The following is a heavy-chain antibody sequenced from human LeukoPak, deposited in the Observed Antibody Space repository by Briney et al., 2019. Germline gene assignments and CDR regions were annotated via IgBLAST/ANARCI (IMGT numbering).Heavy chain of an antibody. V-gene: IGHV4-34*01. J-gene: IGHJ5*02. D-gene: IGHD3-10*01. Sequence: SETLSLTCAVYGGSFSGYYWSWIRQPPGKGLEWIGEINHSRSTNYNPSLKSRVTISVDTSKNQFSLKLSSVTAADTAVYYCARGRYGSGSYYSGFHWFDPWGQGTLVTVSS. CDR3: ARGRYGSGSYYSGFHWFDP. CDR2: INHSRST. CDR1: GGSFSGYY.